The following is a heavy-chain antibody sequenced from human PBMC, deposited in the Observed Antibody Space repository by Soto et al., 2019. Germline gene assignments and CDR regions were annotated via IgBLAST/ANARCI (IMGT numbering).Heavy chain of an antibody. V-gene: IGHV1-69*13. CDR2: IIPIFGTA. D-gene: IGHD6-13*01. CDR3: ARGGIAAAGTGYYFDY. Sequence: SVKVSCKASGGTFSSYAISWVRQAPGQGLEWMGGIIPIFGTANYAQKFQGRVTITADESTSTAYMELSSLRSEDTAVYYCARGGIAAAGTGYYFDYWGQGTLVTVSS. J-gene: IGHJ4*02. CDR1: GGTFSSYA.